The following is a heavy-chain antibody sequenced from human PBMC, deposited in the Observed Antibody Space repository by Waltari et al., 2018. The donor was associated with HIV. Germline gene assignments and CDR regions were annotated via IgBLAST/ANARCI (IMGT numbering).Heavy chain of an antibody. CDR3: AKLQNGFDF. Sequence: EVQLVQSGAELKKPGESLRISCKGSGYSFLSHWIGGVRQKPGKGLEWMGSIYPADSDTKYSPSFQGQVTISADKSIGIAYLHWSSLKVADTAMYYCAKLQNGFDFWGQGTRLTVSS. V-gene: IGHV5-51*03. CDR2: IYPADSDT. J-gene: IGHJ3*01. CDR1: GYSFLSHW.